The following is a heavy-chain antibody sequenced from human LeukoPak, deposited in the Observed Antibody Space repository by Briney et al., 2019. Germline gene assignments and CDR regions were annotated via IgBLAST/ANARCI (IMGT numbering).Heavy chain of an antibody. CDR2: IYYSGSA. D-gene: IGHD4-23*01. CDR3: ARGRWRIDY. CDR1: WGPIGPYY. J-gene: IGHJ4*02. Sequence: SETLSLTCTVSWGPIGPYYWTWIRQPPGKGLEWIGYIYYSGSANYNPSLKSRVTISVDTSKNQFSLKLTSVTAADTAVYYCARGRWRIDYWGQGTLVTVSS. V-gene: IGHV4-59*01.